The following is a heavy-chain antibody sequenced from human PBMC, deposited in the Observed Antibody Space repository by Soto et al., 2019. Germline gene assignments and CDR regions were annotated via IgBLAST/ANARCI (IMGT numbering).Heavy chain of an antibody. Sequence: QPGGSLRLSCEASGFTLRYYAMTWVRQSPGKGLEWVSLISANDVGTYYAESVKTRFTISTDQSRNTVYLQMDSLRADDTAIYYCAKAKNDYNWDNRPPFDYWGQGTLVTVSS. V-gene: IGHV3-23*01. J-gene: IGHJ4*02. D-gene: IGHD1-20*01. CDR3: AKAKNDYNWDNRPPFDY. CDR2: ISANDVGT. CDR1: GFTLRYYA.